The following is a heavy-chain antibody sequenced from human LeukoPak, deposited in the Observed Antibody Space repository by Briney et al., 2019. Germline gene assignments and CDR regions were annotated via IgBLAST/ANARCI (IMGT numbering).Heavy chain of an antibody. Sequence: GGSLRLSCAVSGLTFNNCAMSWVRQAPGKGLEWVSAISKSGDHTYYAASAKGRFTIYRDNSKNTQYLQMNSLRAEDTAVYYCAKGMYNWNDFFFDYWGQGTLVTVSS. CDR1: GLTFNNCA. CDR3: AKGMYNWNDFFFDY. D-gene: IGHD1-1*01. V-gene: IGHV3-23*01. J-gene: IGHJ4*02. CDR2: ISKSGDHT.